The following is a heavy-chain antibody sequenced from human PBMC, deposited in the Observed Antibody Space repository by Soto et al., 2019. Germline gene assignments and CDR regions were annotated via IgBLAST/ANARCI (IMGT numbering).Heavy chain of an antibody. J-gene: IGHJ5*02. D-gene: IGHD3-22*01. CDR2: IGAAGDK. CDR3: ARGQDSFHSSVSFSGWFAH. Sequence: EVQLVESVGGFVQPGGTLRLSCAASGFTVRSYDMHWDRQATEKGMEWVSTIGAAGDKYYPGSVKGRFTGSSENAKNPLYLQMNSLRAGDPALYSCARGQDSFHSSVSFSGWFAHWGQGTLVTVSS. CDR1: GFTVRSYD. V-gene: IGHV3-13*01.